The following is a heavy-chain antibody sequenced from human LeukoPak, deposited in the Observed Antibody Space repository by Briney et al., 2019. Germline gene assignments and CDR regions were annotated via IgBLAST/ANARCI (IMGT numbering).Heavy chain of an antibody. CDR1: GGSISSYY. CDR2: INHSGST. CDR3: ASFSSGSGSFDY. D-gene: IGHD3-10*01. V-gene: IGHV4-34*01. J-gene: IGHJ4*02. Sequence: SETLSLTCTVSGGSISSYYWNWIRQPPGKGLEWIGEINHSGSTNYNPSLKSRVTISVDTSKNHFSLRLSSVTAADTAVYYCASFSSGSGSFDYWGQGTLVTVSS.